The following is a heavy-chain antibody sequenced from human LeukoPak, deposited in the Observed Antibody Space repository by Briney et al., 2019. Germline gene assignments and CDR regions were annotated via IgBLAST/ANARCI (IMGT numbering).Heavy chain of an antibody. CDR1: GGSISSGDYY. Sequence: KPSQTLSLTCTVSGGSISSGDYYWSWIRQHPGKGLEWIGYIYYNRSTYFNPSLKSRVTISVDTSKNQFSLKLSSVTAADTAVYYCASGRTRRGGLFVRPSWDYWGQGTLVTVSS. CDR2: IYYNRST. CDR3: ASGRTRRGGLFVRPSWDY. J-gene: IGHJ4*02. V-gene: IGHV4-31*03. D-gene: IGHD2-15*01.